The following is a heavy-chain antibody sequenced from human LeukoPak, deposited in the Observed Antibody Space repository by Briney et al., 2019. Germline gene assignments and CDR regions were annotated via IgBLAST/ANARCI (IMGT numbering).Heavy chain of an antibody. CDR3: ARGGGREYDYVWGSYCFDY. J-gene: IGHJ4*02. D-gene: IGHD3-16*01. CDR1: GYTFTTYY. CDR2: INPSAGST. V-gene: IGHV1-46*01. Sequence: GASVKVSCKASGYTFTTYYMHWVRQAPGQGLEWMGVINPSAGSTSYAQKFQGRVTVTRDTSTSTVYMELSSLTSEDTAVYYCARGGGREYDYVWGSYCFDYWGQGTLVTVSS.